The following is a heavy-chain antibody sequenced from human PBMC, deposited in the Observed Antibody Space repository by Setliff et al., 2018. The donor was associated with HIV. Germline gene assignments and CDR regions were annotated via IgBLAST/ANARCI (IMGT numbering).Heavy chain of an antibody. V-gene: IGHV5-51*01. CDR2: IYPGDSDT. J-gene: IGHJ6*03. CDR3: ARHTRKLELLEWLSTSYYYFYYMDV. Sequence: ESLKISCKGSGYSFTSYWIGWVRQMPGKGLEWMGIIYPGDSDTRYSPSFQGQVTISADKSISTAYLQWSSLKASDTAMYYCARHTRKLELLEWLSTSYYYFYYMDVWGKGTAVTVSS. D-gene: IGHD3-3*01. CDR1: GYSFTSYW.